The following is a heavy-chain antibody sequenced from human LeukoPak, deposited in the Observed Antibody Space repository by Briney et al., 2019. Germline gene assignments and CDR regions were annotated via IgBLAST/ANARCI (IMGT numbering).Heavy chain of an antibody. CDR2: IYYSGST. Sequence: TSETLSLTCTVSGGSISNYYWSWIRQPPGKGLEWIGYIYYSGSTNYNPSLKSRVTISVDTSKNQFSLKLSSVTAADTAVYYCARYQLLSPYYFDYWGQGTLVTVSS. CDR3: ARYQLLSPYYFDY. CDR1: GGSISNYY. V-gene: IGHV4-59*01. J-gene: IGHJ4*02. D-gene: IGHD2-2*01.